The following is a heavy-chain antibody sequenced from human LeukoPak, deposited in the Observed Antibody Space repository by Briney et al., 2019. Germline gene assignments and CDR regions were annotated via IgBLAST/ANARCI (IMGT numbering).Heavy chain of an antibody. CDR2: ISAYNGNT. CDR3: ARGLQIGFLEY. D-gene: IGHD4-11*01. CDR1: GYTFTSYG. J-gene: IGHJ4*02. Sequence: GASVKVSCKASGYTFTSYGISWVRQAPGQGPEWMGWISAYNGNTNYAQKFQGRVTLTTDTSTSTAYMEVRSLTSADTAVYYCARGLQIGFLEYWGQRTLVTVSS. V-gene: IGHV1-18*01.